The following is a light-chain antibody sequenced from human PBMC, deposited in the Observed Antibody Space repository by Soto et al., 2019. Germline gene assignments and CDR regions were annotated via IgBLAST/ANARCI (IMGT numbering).Light chain of an antibody. CDR1: QSVSSSQ. CDR2: AAS. J-gene: IGKJ1*01. CDR3: HQYGSGPWT. Sequence: EIVLTQSPATLSVSPGERATLSCRASQSVSSSQRTGFQQKPGQAPRLLTYAASNRAAGIPDRFSGSGSGTDFPLTFSRLEPEIFAVYNCHQYGSGPWTFGRGPRWIS. V-gene: IGKV3-20*01.